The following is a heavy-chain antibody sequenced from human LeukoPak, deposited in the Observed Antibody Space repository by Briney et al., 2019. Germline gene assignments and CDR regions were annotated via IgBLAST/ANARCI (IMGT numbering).Heavy chain of an antibody. J-gene: IGHJ4*02. V-gene: IGHV3-21*01. CDR2: ISSRSSYI. CDR3: ARDYFPSAYCGGDCYFPFDY. Sequence: GGSLRLSCAASGFTFSSYSMNWVREAPGKGLECVSSISSRSSYIYYADSVKVRFTISRDNAKNSLYLQMNSLRAEDTAVYYCARDYFPSAYCGGDCYFPFDYWGQGTLVTVSS. CDR1: GFTFSSYS. D-gene: IGHD2-21*02.